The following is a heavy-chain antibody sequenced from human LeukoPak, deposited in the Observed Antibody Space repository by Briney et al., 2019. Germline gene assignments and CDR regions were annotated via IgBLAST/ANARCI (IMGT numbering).Heavy chain of an antibody. CDR3: AKEGDSGWFGYYYGMDV. Sequence: PGGSLRLSCAASGFSFSNYSMHWVRQAPGKGLEWVAVISYDGSDKYYTDSVKGRFTISRDNSKNTLYLQMNSLRAEDTAVYYCAKEGDSGWFGYYYGMDVWGQGTTVTVSS. CDR1: GFSFSNYS. V-gene: IGHV3-30-3*01. CDR2: ISYDGSDK. D-gene: IGHD6-19*01. J-gene: IGHJ6*02.